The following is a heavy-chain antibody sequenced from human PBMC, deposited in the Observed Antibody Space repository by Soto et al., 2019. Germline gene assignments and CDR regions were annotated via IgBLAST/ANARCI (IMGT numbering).Heavy chain of an antibody. J-gene: IGHJ6*02. CDR1: GGSYSGYY. Sequence: QVQLQQWGAGLLKPSETLSLTCAVYGGSYSGYYWSWIRQPPGKGLEWIGEINHSGSTNYNPSLKSRVTISVDTSKNQFSLKLSSVTAADTAVYYCARIFAGHGEVIAARPLEMDVWGQGTTVTVSS. D-gene: IGHD6-6*01. V-gene: IGHV4-34*01. CDR3: ARIFAGHGEVIAARPLEMDV. CDR2: INHSGST.